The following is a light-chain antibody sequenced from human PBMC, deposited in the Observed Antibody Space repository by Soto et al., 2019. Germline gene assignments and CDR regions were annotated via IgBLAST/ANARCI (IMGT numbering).Light chain of an antibody. CDR3: CSYAGTSWV. CDR2: EVS. CDR1: SSDIGNYNL. V-gene: IGLV2-23*02. Sequence: QSVLTQPASVSGSPGQSITISCTGTSSDIGNYNLVSWYQQHPGKAPKLMVYEVSNRPSGISNRFSGSKSDNTASLTISGLQAEDEAHYYCCSYAGTSWVFGGGTKLTVL. J-gene: IGLJ3*02.